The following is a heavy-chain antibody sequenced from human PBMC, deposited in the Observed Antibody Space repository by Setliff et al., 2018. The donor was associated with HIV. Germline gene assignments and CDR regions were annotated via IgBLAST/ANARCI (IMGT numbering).Heavy chain of an antibody. CDR2: IIPIFGTA. CDR1: GDTFSNYA. Sequence: SVKVSCKASGDTFSNYAISWVRQAPGQGLEWMGGIIPIFGTASHAQKFQGRVTMSVDTSKNQFSLKLSSVTAADTAMYYCARDPISSGWYGGWAFDMWGQGTMVTVSS. V-gene: IGHV1-69*06. D-gene: IGHD6-19*01. J-gene: IGHJ3*02. CDR3: ARDPISSGWYGGWAFDM.